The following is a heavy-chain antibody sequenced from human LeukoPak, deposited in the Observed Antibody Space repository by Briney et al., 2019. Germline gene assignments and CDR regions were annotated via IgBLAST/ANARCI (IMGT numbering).Heavy chain of an antibody. CDR2: IIPIFGTA. CDR3: AVNEGGWSGFDY. Sequence: GASVKVSCKASGYTFTSYGISWVRQAPGQGLEWMGGIIPIFGTANYAQKFQGRVTITADESTSTAYMELSSLRSEDTAVYYCAVNEGGWSGFDYWGQGTLVTVSS. J-gene: IGHJ4*02. CDR1: GYTFTSYG. V-gene: IGHV1-69*13. D-gene: IGHD6-19*01.